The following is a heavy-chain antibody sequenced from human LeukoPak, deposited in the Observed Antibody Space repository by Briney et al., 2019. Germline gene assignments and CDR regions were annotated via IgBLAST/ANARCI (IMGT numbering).Heavy chain of an antibody. D-gene: IGHD6-13*01. CDR3: ARDPRIAAAGTEYYFDY. V-gene: IGHV1-2*02. J-gene: IGHJ4*02. CDR2: TNPNSGGT. Sequence: ASVKVSCKASGYTSTGYYMHWVRQAPGQGLEWMGWTNPNSGGTNYAQKFQGRVTMTRDTSISTAYMELSRLRSDNTAVYYCARDPRIAAAGTEYYFDYWGQGTLVTVSS. CDR1: GYTSTGYY.